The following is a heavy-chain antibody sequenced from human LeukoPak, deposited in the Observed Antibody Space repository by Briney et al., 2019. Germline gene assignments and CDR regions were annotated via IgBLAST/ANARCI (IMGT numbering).Heavy chain of an antibody. V-gene: IGHV1-24*01. Sequence: GASVKVSCKVSGYTLTELSMHWVRQAPGKGLEWMGGFDPEDGETIYAQKFQGRVTMTEDTSTDTAYMELSSLRSEDTAVYYCARGRLDDFWSGYPLDYWGQGTLVTVSS. D-gene: IGHD3-3*01. CDR1: GYTLTELS. CDR2: FDPEDGET. J-gene: IGHJ4*02. CDR3: ARGRLDDFWSGYPLDY.